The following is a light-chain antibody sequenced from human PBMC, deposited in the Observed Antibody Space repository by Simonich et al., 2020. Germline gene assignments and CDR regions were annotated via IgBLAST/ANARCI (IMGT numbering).Light chain of an antibody. J-gene: IGLJ3*02. CDR2: DVS. Sequence: QSALTQPASVSGSPGQSITISCTGTSSDVGGYNYVSWYQQHPGKAPKRMIYDVSKRPSGVSKRFSGSKSGNTASLTISGLQAEDEADYYCSSYTSSSTWVFGGGTKLTVL. V-gene: IGLV2-14*01. CDR1: SSDVGGYNY. CDR3: SSYTSSSTWV.